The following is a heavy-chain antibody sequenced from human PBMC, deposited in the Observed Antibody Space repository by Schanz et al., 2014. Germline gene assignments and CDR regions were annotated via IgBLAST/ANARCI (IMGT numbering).Heavy chain of an antibody. V-gene: IGHV3-23*04. CDR1: GCTFSNYG. J-gene: IGHJ6*02. CDR2: ISGSGGST. CDR3: AKDHFGHYDSSGCSDCYYYGMDV. Sequence: EVQVVESGGDLVQPGGSLRLSCAVSGCTFSNYGMGWVRQAPGKGLEWVSAISGSGGSTYYADSVKGRFTISGDNSKNTLFLQVNSLRAEDTAVYYCAKDHFGHYDSSGCSDCYYYGMDVWGQGTTVTVSS. D-gene: IGHD3-22*01.